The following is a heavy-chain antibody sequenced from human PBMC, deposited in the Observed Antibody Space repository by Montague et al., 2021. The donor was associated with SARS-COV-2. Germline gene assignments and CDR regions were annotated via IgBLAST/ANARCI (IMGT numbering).Heavy chain of an antibody. V-gene: IGHV4-59*01. J-gene: IGHJ5*02. CDR2: MSYSGTT. CDR1: GGSISSY. CDR3: ARGRDQLGWFDP. D-gene: IGHD7-27*01. Sequence: SETLSLTCTVSGGSISSYWSWIRQPPGKGLEWIGYMSYSGTTTYNPPRRSRLTMSIDTSKDHLSLMLSSLTAADAAAYYCARGRDQLGWFDPWGQGTLVTVSS.